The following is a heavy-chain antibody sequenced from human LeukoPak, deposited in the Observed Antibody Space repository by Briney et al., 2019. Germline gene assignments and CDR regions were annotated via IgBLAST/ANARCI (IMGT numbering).Heavy chain of an antibody. J-gene: IGHJ4*02. CDR1: GGSISRSSYY. V-gene: IGHV4-39*07. CDR3: ARVDGGSCDY. Sequence: SETLSLTCTVSGGSISRSSYYWSWIRQPPGKGLEWIGEINHSGSTSYNPSLKSRVIISVDTSKNQFSLKVSSVTAADTAVYYCARVDGGSCDYWGQGTLVTVSS. D-gene: IGHD2-15*01. CDR2: INHSGST.